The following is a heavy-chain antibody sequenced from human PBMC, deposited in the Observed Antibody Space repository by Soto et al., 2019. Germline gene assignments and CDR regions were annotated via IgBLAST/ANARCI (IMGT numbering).Heavy chain of an antibody. J-gene: IGHJ3*02. V-gene: IGHV4-34*01. CDR2: INHSGST. CDR1: GGSFSGYY. D-gene: IGHD6-13*01. Sequence: QVQLQQWGAGLLKPSETLSLTCAVYGGSFSGYYWSWIRQPPGKGLEWIGEINHSGSTNYTPSLKSRVTISVDTSKNQFSLKQSSVTAADTAVYYCARAKSSRVAFDIWGQGTMVTVSS. CDR3: ARAKSSRVAFDI.